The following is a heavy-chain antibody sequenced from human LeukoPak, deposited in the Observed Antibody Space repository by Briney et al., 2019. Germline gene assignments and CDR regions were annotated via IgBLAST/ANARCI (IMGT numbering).Heavy chain of an antibody. D-gene: IGHD6-19*01. J-gene: IGHJ6*02. CDR2: IYYSGST. CDR3: ARGGRQWLLSSPYGMDV. V-gene: IGHV4-59*01. CDR1: GGSISSYY. Sequence: SETLSLTCAVSGGSISSYYWSWIRQPPGKGLEWIGYIYYSGSTNYNPSLKSRVTISVDTSKNQFSLKLSSVTAADTAVYYCARGGRQWLLSSPYGMDVWGQGTTVTVSS.